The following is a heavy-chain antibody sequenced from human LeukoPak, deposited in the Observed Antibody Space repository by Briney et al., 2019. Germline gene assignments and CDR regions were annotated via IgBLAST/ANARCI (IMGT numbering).Heavy chain of an antibody. J-gene: IGHJ4*02. CDR1: GGTFSSYA. CDR3: ARGTRFSSSWYDY. D-gene: IGHD6-13*01. CDR2: IIPILGIA. Sequence: SVKVSCKASGGTFSSYAISWVRRAPGQGLEWMGRIIPILGIANYAQKFQGRVTITADKSTSTAYMELSSLRSEDTAVYYCARGTRFSSSWYDYWGQGTMVTVSS. V-gene: IGHV1-69*04.